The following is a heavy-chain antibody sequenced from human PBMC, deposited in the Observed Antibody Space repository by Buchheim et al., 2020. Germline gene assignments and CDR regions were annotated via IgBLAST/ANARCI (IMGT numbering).Heavy chain of an antibody. Sequence: EVQLVESGGGLVQPGGSLTLSCTASGFTFSGYSMSWVRQAPGKGLEWISYISSSSGDIYHADSVEGRFTTSSDNARNLLYVQMNSLRAEDTAVYYCARRVVSAVTRHDYWGQGAL. J-gene: IGHJ4*02. CDR1: GFTFSGYS. D-gene: IGHD2-21*01. V-gene: IGHV3-48*04. CDR3: ARRVVSAVTRHDY. CDR2: ISSSSGDI.